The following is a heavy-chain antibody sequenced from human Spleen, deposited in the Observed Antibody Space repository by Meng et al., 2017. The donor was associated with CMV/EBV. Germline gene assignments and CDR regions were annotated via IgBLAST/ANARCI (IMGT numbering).Heavy chain of an antibody. J-gene: IGHJ4*02. CDR1: GYTFNSYH. D-gene: IGHD5-18*01. V-gene: IGHV1-69*05. CDR2: IIPIFGTT. CDR3: ARSDTAMVFFDD. Sequence: SVKVSCKASGYTFNSYHMHWVRQAPGQGLEWMGGIIPIFGTTNYAPKFQGRVTIITDESTTTAFMELSSLTSEDTATYYCARSDTAMVFFDDWGQGTLVTVSS.